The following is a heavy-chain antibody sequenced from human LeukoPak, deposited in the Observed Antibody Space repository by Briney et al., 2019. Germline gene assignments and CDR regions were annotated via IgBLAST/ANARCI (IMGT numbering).Heavy chain of an antibody. CDR2: IHNSGST. D-gene: IGHD3-10*01. CDR1: GGYISNYY. Sequence: SETLSLTCTVSGGYISNYYWSWIRQPPGRGLEWIAYIHNSGSTSYNPSLKSRVTISVETSKNQFSLKLSSLTAADTAIYYRVRTRDSGSSDIWGQGTMVTVSS. J-gene: IGHJ3*02. CDR3: VRTRDSGSSDI. V-gene: IGHV4-59*01.